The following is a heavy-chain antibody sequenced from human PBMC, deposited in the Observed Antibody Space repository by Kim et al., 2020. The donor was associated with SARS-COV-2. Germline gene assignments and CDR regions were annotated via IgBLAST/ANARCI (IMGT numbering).Heavy chain of an antibody. V-gene: IGHV3-23*01. CDR1: GFTFSSYA. CDR3: AKEDSSGWD. CDR2: ISDGGDST. Sequence: GGSLILSCAASGFTFSSYAMSWVRQAPGKGLEWVSGISDGGDSTYYADSVKGRFTISRDNSKNTLYLQMNSLGAEDTAVYNCAKEDSSGWDWGQGTLVTVSS. J-gene: IGHJ4*02. D-gene: IGHD6-19*01.